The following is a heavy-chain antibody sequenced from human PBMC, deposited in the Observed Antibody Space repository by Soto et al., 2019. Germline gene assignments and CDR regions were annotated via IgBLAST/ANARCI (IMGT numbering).Heavy chain of an antibody. V-gene: IGHV4-31*03. CDR1: GGSISSGDYY. J-gene: IGHJ5*02. CDR2: IYYSGST. Sequence: QVQLQESGPGLVKPSQTLSLTCTVSGGSISSGDYYWSWIRQHPGKGLEWIGYIYYSGSTYYNPSLKSRVTISVDTSKHQCPLKLSSVTAADTAVYYCARWWSGSRQGFDPWGQGTLVTVSS. D-gene: IGHD3-3*01. CDR3: ARWWSGSRQGFDP.